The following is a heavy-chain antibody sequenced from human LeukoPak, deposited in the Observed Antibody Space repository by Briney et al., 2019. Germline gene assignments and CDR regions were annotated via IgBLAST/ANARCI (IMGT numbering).Heavy chain of an antibody. D-gene: IGHD6-13*01. CDR1: GGSFSGYY. V-gene: IGHV4-34*01. CDR3: AREGAAGNYYYYYIDV. J-gene: IGHJ6*03. Sequence: PSETLSLTCAVYGGSFSGYYWSWIRQPPGKGLDWIGEINHSGSTNYNPSLKSRVTISVDTSKNQFSLKLSTVTAADTAVYYCAREGAAGNYYYYYIDVWGKGTTVTVSS. CDR2: INHSGST.